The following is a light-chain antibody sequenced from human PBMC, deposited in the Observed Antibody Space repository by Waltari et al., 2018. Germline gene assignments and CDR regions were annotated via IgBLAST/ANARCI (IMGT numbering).Light chain of an antibody. V-gene: IGLV2-8*01. CDR1: SSDDGGYNY. J-gene: IGLJ1*01. Sequence: QSALTQPPPASGSPGQSVTISCTGPSSDDGGYNYVSWYQQHPSTVPKLIIYEVSARPSGVPHLFSGSKSGNTASLTVSGLQAEDEADYYCSSYAGSNSHVFGTGTRVTVL. CDR3: SSYAGSNSHV. CDR2: EVS.